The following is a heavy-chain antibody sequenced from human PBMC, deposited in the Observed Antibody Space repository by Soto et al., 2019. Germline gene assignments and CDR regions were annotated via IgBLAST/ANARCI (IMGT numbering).Heavy chain of an antibody. J-gene: IGHJ4*02. CDR3: ASGLSGDKVDQ. CDR2: IYDSGNT. V-gene: IGHV4-30-4*01. D-gene: IGHD2-21*01. Sequence: QVQLQESGPGLVKPSQTLSLTCTVSGGSISDGAYYWSWIRQPPGKGLEWIGHIYDSGNTYNNPSLKSRLTIAVATSKNHCSLNLISLTAADTAVYYCASGLSGDKVDQWGQGTLVTVSS. CDR1: GGSISDGAYY.